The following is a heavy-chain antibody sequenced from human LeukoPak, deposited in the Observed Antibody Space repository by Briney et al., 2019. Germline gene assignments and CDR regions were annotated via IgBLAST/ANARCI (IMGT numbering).Heavy chain of an antibody. Sequence: GGSLRLSCAASGLTFNTYWMGWVRQAPGKGLEWLGNIKEDGSETYYVDFLKGRITISRDNAKNSLSLQMNSLRVEDTAVYYCARDRGWLTSDYWGQGTLVAVSS. J-gene: IGHJ4*02. CDR3: ARDRGWLTSDY. V-gene: IGHV3-7*03. CDR1: GLTFNTYW. D-gene: IGHD3-10*01. CDR2: IKEDGSET.